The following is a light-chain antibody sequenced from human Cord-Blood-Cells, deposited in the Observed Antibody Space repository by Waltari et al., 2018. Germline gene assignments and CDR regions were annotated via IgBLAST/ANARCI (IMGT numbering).Light chain of an antibody. CDR3: SSYAGSYTLV. CDR2: DVG. CDR1: RSDVGGYYY. Sequence: QSALHQRRSVSGSPGKSVTIPCTGTRSDVGGYYYVFWYQHPPGKAPKPLMCDVGKQPSGVPDRFCGSKSGSTASLTISGLQAEEEADYYCSSYAGSYTLVFGGGTKLTVL. V-gene: IGLV2-11*01. J-gene: IGLJ3*02.